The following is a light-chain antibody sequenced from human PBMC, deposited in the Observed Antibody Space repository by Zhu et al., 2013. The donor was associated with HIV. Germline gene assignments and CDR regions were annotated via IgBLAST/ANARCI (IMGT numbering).Light chain of an antibody. CDR3: QQYNSYSRYT. V-gene: IGKV1-13*02. J-gene: IGKJ2*01. CDR2: DAS. CDR1: QTVLSA. Sequence: AVQMTQSPSSLSASVGDRVTISCRASQTVLSALAWYQQTPGKAPKLLIYDASTLESGVPSRFSGSGSGTEFTLTISSLQPDDFATYYCQQYNSYSRYTFGQGTKLEIK.